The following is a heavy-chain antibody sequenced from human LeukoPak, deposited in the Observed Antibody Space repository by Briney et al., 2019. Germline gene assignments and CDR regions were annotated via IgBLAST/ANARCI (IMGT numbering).Heavy chain of an antibody. CDR2: IKQDDSEK. CDR1: GFTFSTYW. V-gene: IGHV3-7*01. D-gene: IGHD3-10*01. CDR3: ARVKAGYYYYMDV. Sequence: GGSLRLSCAASGFTFSTYWMSWVRQAPGKGLEWVANIKQDDSEKYYVDSVKGRFTISRDNAKNSLYLQMNSLRAEDTAVYYCARVKAGYYYYMDVWGKGTTVTVSS. J-gene: IGHJ6*03.